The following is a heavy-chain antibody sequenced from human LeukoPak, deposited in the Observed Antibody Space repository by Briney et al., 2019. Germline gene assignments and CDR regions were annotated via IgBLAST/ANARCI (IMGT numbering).Heavy chain of an antibody. J-gene: IGHJ4*02. CDR1: GYTFTSYY. CDR2: INPSGGST. CDR3: ARVRSSGYYGHYFDY. D-gene: IGHD3-22*01. V-gene: IGHV1-46*01. Sequence: ASVKVSCKASGYTFTSYYMHWVRQAPRQGLEWMGIINPSGGSTSYAQKFQGRVTMTRDTSTSTVYMELSSLRSEDTAVYYCARVRSSGYYGHYFDYWGQGTLVTVSS.